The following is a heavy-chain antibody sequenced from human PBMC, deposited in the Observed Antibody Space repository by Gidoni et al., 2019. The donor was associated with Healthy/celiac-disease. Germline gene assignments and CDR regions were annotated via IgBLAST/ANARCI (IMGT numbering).Heavy chain of an antibody. Sequence: QVQLQQWGAGLLKPSETLSLTCAVYGGSFSGYYWSWIRQPPGKGLEWIGEINHSGSTNYNPSLKSRVTISVDTSKNQFSLKLSSVTAADTAVYYCARKVRVRGYDYWGQGTLVTVSS. CDR1: GGSFSGYY. CDR3: ARKVRVRGYDY. V-gene: IGHV4-34*01. CDR2: INHSGST. J-gene: IGHJ4*02. D-gene: IGHD3-10*01.